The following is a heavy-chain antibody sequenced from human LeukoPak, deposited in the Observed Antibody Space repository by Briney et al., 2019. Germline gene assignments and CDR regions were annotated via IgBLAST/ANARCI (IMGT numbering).Heavy chain of an antibody. CDR3: ARGGEEYYDILTGYYDRYGMDV. D-gene: IGHD3-9*01. V-gene: IGHV3-48*04. Sequence: GGSLRLSCAASGFTFSSYSMNWVRQAPGKGLEWVSYISSSSSTIYYADSVKGRFTISRDNAKNSLYLQMNSLRAEDTAVYYCARGGEEYYDILTGYYDRYGMDVWGQGTTVTVSS. CDR2: ISSSSSTI. J-gene: IGHJ6*02. CDR1: GFTFSSYS.